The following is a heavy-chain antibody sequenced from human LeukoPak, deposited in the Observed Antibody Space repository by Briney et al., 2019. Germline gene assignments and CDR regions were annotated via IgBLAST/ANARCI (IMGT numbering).Heavy chain of an antibody. D-gene: IGHD7-27*01. CDR1: GYTFIGYY. CDR3: ARDVTGDQSWFFDL. V-gene: IGHV1-2*02. CDR2: INPNSGGT. Sequence: VAPVKVSCKASGYTFIGYYMHWVREAPGQGLEWMGWINPNSGGTNYQGRVTMTRDTSISTAYMELSRLRSDDTAVYYCARDVTGDQSWFFDLWGRGTLVTVSS. J-gene: IGHJ2*01.